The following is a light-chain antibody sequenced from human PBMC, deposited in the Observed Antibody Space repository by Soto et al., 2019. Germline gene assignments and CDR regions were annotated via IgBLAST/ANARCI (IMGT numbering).Light chain of an antibody. J-gene: IGKJ1*01. CDR1: PSISSC. V-gene: IGKV1-5*03. CDR2: KAS. CDR3: QQYKSHRRT. Sequence: GARVTSTCPASPSISSCLAWYQQKQGKAPKLLVNKASTLDSGVPSRFSGSGSGTDFTLTISSLQSDDLAAYYCQQYKSHRRTFGQGTKVDI.